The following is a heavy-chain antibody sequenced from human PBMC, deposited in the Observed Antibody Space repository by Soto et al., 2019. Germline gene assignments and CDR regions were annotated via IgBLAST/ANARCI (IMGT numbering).Heavy chain of an antibody. J-gene: IGHJ6*02. Sequence: PSETLSLTCTVSGGSISNYYWSWIRQPAGKGLEWIGRIYTSGNTNYNPSLKSRVTMSLDTSKNQFSLKLSSVTAADKAVYYCARDTLDWKFIYGMAVWGQGTTVTVSS. CDR2: IYTSGNT. D-gene: IGHD1-1*01. V-gene: IGHV4-4*07. CDR1: GGSISNYY. CDR3: ARDTLDWKFIYGMAV.